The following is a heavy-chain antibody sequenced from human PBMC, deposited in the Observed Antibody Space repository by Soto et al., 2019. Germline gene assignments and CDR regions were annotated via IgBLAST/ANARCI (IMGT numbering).Heavy chain of an antibody. Sequence: ASVKVSCKASAYTFTSYDINWVRQATGQGLEWMGWMNPNSGNTGYAQKFQGRFTMTRNTSISTAYMELSSLRSEDTAVYYCARSSGWYRLSIYWGQGTLVKVS. V-gene: IGHV1-8*01. CDR2: MNPNSGNT. D-gene: IGHD6-19*01. CDR3: ARSSGWYRLSIY. J-gene: IGHJ4*02. CDR1: AYTFTSYD.